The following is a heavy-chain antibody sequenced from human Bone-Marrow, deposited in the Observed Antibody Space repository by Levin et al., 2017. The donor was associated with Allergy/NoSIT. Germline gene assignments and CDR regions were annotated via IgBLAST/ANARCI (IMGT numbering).Heavy chain of an antibody. J-gene: IGHJ5*02. Sequence: LSLTCAASGFTFRSYAMHWVRQAPGKGLEWVAVISYDGSNKYYADSVKGRFTISRDNSKNTLYLQMNSLRAEDTAVYYCAREAPGGGFDPWGQGTLVTVSS. CDR1: GFTFRSYA. CDR3: AREAPGGGFDP. D-gene: IGHD3-10*01. CDR2: ISYDGSNK. V-gene: IGHV3-30*04.